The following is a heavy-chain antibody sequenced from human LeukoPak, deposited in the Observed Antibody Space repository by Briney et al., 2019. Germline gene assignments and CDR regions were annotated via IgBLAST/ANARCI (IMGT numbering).Heavy chain of an antibody. CDR3: AHGGGITVRTNWFDP. CDR1: GGSFSGYY. J-gene: IGHJ5*02. D-gene: IGHD6-6*01. V-gene: IGHV4-34*01. CDR2: INHSGST. Sequence: SETLSLTCAVYGGSFSGYYWSWIRQPPGKGLEWIGEINHSGSTNYNPSLKSRVTISVDTSKNQFSLKLSSVTAADTAVYYCAHGGGITVRTNWFDPWGQGTLVTVSS.